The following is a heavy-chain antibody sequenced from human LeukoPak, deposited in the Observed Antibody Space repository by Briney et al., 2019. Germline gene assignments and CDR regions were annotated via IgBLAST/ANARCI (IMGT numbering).Heavy chain of an antibody. Sequence: SGPALVKPTQTLTLTCTFSGFSLSTSGMRVSWIRQPPGKALEWLARIDWDDDKFYSTSLKTRLTISKDTSKNQVVLTMTNMDPVDTATYYCARMGDGYYSYYFDYWGQGTLVTVPS. D-gene: IGHD3-22*01. V-gene: IGHV2-70*04. CDR2: IDWDDDK. CDR3: ARMGDGYYSYYFDY. CDR1: GFSLSTSGMR. J-gene: IGHJ4*02.